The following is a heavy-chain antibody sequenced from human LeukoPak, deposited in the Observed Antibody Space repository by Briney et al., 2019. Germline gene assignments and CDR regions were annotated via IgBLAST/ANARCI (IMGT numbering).Heavy chain of an antibody. Sequence: SETLSLTCTVSGGSISSYYWSWIRQPPGKGLEWIGNIYYSGSTNYNPSLKSRVTISVDTSKNQFSLNLSSVTAADTAVYYCARSLQYNNNNYFYYGMDVWGQGTTVTVSS. J-gene: IGHJ6*02. CDR2: IYYSGST. D-gene: IGHD5-24*01. V-gene: IGHV4-59*01. CDR3: ARSLQYNNNNYFYYGMDV. CDR1: GGSISSYY.